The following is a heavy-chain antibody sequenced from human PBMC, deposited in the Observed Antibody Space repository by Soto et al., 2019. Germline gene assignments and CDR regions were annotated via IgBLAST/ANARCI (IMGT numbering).Heavy chain of an antibody. J-gene: IGHJ4*02. CDR2: IYHSGST. CDR3: ARVNVVAIDY. Sequence: QLQLQESGSGLVKPSQTLSLTCAVSGGSISSGGYSWSWIRQPPGKGLEWIGYIYHSGSTYYNPSLKRRGTISVDTSTNQFSRKLSYVTAADTAVYFCARVNVVAIDYWGQGTLVTVSS. CDR1: GGSISSGGYS. D-gene: IGHD2-21*01. V-gene: IGHV4-30-2*01.